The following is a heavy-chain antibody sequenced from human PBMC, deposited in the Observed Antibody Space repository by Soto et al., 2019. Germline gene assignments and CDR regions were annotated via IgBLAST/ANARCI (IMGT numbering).Heavy chain of an antibody. J-gene: IGHJ6*03. D-gene: IGHD2-2*01. CDR3: AREYQLPDSYYYYCMDV. CDR1: GGSISSSSYY. V-gene: IGHV4-39*01. Sequence: QLQLQESGPGLVKPSETLSLTCTVSGGSISSSSYYWGWIRQPPGKGLEWIGSIYYSGSTYYNPSLKSRVTISVDTSKNQFSLKLSSVTAADTAVYYCAREYQLPDSYYYYCMDVWGKGTTVTVSS. CDR2: IYYSGST.